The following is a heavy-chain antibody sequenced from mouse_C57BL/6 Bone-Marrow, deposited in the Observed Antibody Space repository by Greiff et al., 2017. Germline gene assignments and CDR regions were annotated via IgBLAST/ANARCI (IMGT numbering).Heavy chain of an antibody. Sequence: EVHLVESGGGLVQSGRSLRLSCATSGFTFSDFYMEWVRQAPGKGLEWIAASRNKANDYTTEYSASVKGRFIVSRDTSQSILYLQMNALRAEDTAIYYCARDANSFFDYWGQGTTLTVSS. V-gene: IGHV7-1*01. CDR2: SRNKANDYTT. J-gene: IGHJ2*01. CDR3: ARDANSFFDY. D-gene: IGHD1-3*01. CDR1: GFTFSDFY.